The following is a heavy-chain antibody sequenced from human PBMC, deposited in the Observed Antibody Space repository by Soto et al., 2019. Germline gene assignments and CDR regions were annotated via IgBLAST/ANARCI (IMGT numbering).Heavy chain of an antibody. CDR1: GYSISSGYY. V-gene: IGHV4-38-2*02. Sequence: SLTCAVSGYSISSGYYWGWIRQPPGKGLEWIGSIYHSGSTYYNPSLKSRVTISVDTSKNQFSLKLSSVTAADTAVYYCARDKRGFDPWGQGTLVTVSS. CDR2: IYHSGST. D-gene: IGHD3-10*01. J-gene: IGHJ5*02. CDR3: ARDKRGFDP.